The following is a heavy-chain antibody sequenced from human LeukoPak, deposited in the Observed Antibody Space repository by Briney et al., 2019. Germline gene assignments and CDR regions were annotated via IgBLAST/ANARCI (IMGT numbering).Heavy chain of an antibody. CDR2: IIPIFGTA. Sequence: SVKVSCKASGGTFSSYAISWVRQAPGQGLERMGGIIPIFGTANYAQKFQGRVTITTDESTSTAYMELSSLRSEDTAVYYCARVAQVGATTWFDPWGQGTLVTVSS. CDR1: GGTFSSYA. J-gene: IGHJ5*02. V-gene: IGHV1-69*05. CDR3: ARVAQVGATTWFDP. D-gene: IGHD1-26*01.